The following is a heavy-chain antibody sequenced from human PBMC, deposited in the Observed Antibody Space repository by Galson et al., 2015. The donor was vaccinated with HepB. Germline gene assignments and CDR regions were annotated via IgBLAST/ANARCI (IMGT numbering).Heavy chain of an antibody. CDR1: GFSFSPNA. Sequence: STRLSCAASGFSFSPNAMNWVRQAQGKGLEWVSAISGTGSSKYYSDSVKGRFTISRNNSKNTLYLQMNSLSAEYTSVYYYAKEGNGDFDYWGQGTLVTVSS. V-gene: IGHV3-23*01. D-gene: IGHD2-8*01. J-gene: IGHJ4*02. CDR2: ISGTGSSK. CDR3: AKEGNGDFDY.